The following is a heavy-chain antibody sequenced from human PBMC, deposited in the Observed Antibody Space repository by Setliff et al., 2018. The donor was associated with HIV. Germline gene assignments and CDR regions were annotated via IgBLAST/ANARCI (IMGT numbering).Heavy chain of an antibody. Sequence: ASETLSLTCTVSGGSINNHYWYWIRQPPGKGLEWIGYIYISGTTNYNPSLKNRVTMSLDTSKTQVSLRLTSVTAADTAIYYCATSHPLPIPPPGTKTFQDYSIDVWGRGTSVTVSS. J-gene: IGHJ6*02. V-gene: IGHV4-4*09. D-gene: IGHD1-1*01. CDR2: IYISGTT. CDR1: GGSINNHY. CDR3: ATSHPLPIPPPGTKTFQDYSIDV.